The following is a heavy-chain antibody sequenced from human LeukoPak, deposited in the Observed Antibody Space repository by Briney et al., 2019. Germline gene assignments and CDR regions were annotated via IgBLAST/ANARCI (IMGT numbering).Heavy chain of an antibody. CDR3: ARGAVAGIYHFDF. D-gene: IGHD6-19*01. J-gene: IGHJ4*02. V-gene: IGHV3-48*01. CDR2: ISSGSSTI. CDR1: GFTFSSYS. Sequence: GGSLRLSCVASGFTFSSYSMNWVRQAPGKGLEWVSYISSGSSTIYYADSVKGRFTISRDNAENSLYLQMNSLRVEDTAVFYCARGAVAGIYHFDFWGQGTLVTVSS.